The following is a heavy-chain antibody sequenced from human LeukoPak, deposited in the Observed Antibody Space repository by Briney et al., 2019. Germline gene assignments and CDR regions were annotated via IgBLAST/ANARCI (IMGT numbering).Heavy chain of an antibody. CDR2: ISSSSSYI. CDR1: GFTFSSYS. J-gene: IGHJ4*02. Sequence: GGSLGLSCAASGFTFSSYSMNWVRQAPGKGLEWVSSISSSSSYIYYADSVKGRFTISRDNAKNSLYLQMNSLRAEDTAIYYCARSLPYGTTWYGRSDFWGQGTLVTVSS. V-gene: IGHV3-21*04. CDR3: ARSLPYGTTWYGRSDF. D-gene: IGHD6-13*01.